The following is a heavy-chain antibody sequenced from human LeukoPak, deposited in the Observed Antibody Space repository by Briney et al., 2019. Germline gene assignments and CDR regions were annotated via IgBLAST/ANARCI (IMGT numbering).Heavy chain of an antibody. V-gene: IGHV5-51*01. J-gene: IGHJ6*03. D-gene: IGHD5-24*01. Sequence: GESLKISCKGYGYSFTSYWIGWVRQMPGKGLGWMGIIYPGDSDTRYSPSFQGQVTISADKSISTAYLQWSSLKASDTAMYYCARRVEMATTGNYYYYYMDVWGKGTTVTVSS. CDR2: IYPGDSDT. CDR1: GYSFTSYW. CDR3: ARRVEMATTGNYYYYYMDV.